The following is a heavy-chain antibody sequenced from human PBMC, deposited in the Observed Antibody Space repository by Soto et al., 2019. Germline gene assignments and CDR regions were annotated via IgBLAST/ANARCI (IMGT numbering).Heavy chain of an antibody. CDR2: ILNDGSNR. J-gene: IGHJ6*04. CDR3: AREGGYSGNGMDC. Sequence: QVQLVESGGGVVQPGRSLRLSCAASEFTFSNYGMHWVRQAPGKGLEWVAVILNDGSNRYHADSVKDRFTISRDNSKNTRNLKMTGVRAEKTAVFYWAREGGYSGNGMDCWGKG. D-gene: IGHD3-10*01. V-gene: IGHV3-33*01. CDR1: EFTFSNYG.